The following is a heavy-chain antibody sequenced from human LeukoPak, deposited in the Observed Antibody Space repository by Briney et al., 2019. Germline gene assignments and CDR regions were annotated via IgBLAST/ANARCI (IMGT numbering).Heavy chain of an antibody. CDR2: ISYDGSNK. V-gene: IGHV3-30-3*01. J-gene: IGHJ4*02. D-gene: IGHD6-13*01. CDR3: ARGDKGSSWYYFDY. Sequence: GRSLRLSCAASGFTFSSYAMHWVRQAPGEGLEWVAVISYDGSNKYYADSVKGRFTISRDNSKNTLYLQMNSLRAEDTAVYYCARGDKGSSWYYFDYWGQGTLVTVSS. CDR1: GFTFSSYA.